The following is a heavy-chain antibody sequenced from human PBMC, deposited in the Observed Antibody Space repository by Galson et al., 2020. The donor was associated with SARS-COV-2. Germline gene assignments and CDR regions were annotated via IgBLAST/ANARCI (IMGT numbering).Heavy chain of an antibody. CDR1: GGSFSGYY. CDR3: AREPYAARDAFDI. J-gene: IGHJ3*02. D-gene: IGHD4-17*01. Sequence: SETLSLTCAVYGGSFSGYYWSWIRQPPGKGLEWIGEINHSGSTNYNPSLKSRVTISVDTSKNQFSLKLSSVTAADTAVYYCAREPYAARDAFDIWGQGTMVIVSS. CDR2: INHSGST. V-gene: IGHV4-34*01.